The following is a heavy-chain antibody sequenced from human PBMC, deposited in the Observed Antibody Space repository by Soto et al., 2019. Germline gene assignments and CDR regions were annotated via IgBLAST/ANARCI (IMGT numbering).Heavy chain of an antibody. CDR3: ARRPYSSGWRYAFDI. CDR1: GYSFTSYW. J-gene: IGHJ3*02. D-gene: IGHD6-19*01. V-gene: IGHV5-51*01. CDR2: IYPGDSDT. Sequence: PGESLKISCKGSGYSFTSYWIGWVRQMPGKGLEWMGIIYPGDSDTRYSPSFQGQVTISADKSISTAYLQWSSLKASDTAMYYCARRPYSSGWRYAFDIWGQGTMVTVSS.